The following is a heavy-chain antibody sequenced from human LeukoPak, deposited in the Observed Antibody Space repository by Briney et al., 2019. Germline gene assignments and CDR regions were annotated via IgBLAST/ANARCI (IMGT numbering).Heavy chain of an antibody. D-gene: IGHD1-26*01. Sequence: SGTLSLTCAVSGGSISSNNWRSWVRQPPGTGLEWIGYVSYSGSTDYNPSLKSRVIISIDTSKNQFSLKLSSVTAADTAVYYCARDLRSGSSQPFGYWGQGTLVTVSS. J-gene: IGHJ4*02. CDR3: ARDLRSGSSQPFGY. CDR2: VSYSGST. V-gene: IGHV4-4*02. CDR1: GGSISSNNW.